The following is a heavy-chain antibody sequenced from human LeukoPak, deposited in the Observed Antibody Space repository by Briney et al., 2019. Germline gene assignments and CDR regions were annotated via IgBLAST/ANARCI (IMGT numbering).Heavy chain of an antibody. CDR2: NNGDGSTT. D-gene: IGHD1-26*01. J-gene: IGHJ2*01. V-gene: IGHV3-74*01. Sequence: GGSLRLSCVASGFSLSGYWMYWVRQAPGKGLMYISRNNGDGSTTNYADVVKGRFTISRDSSKNTLFLHMNTLRAEDTAIYYCAKDRTVGASYWYFDLWGRGTLVTVSS. CDR1: GFSLSGYW. CDR3: AKDRTVGASYWYFDL.